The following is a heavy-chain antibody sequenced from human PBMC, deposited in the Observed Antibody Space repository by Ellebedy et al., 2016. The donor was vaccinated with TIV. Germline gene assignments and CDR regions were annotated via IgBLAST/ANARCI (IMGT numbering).Heavy chain of an antibody. V-gene: IGHV3-13*01. D-gene: IGHD5-18*01. J-gene: IGHJ4*02. CDR2: IGTAGDT. CDR1: GFTFRSYD. CDR3: ARVRFGDTAVDY. Sequence: GGSLRLSCAASGFTFRSYDMHWVRQATGKGLEWVSAIGTAGDTYYPSSVQGRFTISRENAKNSLYLQMNSLRAEDTAVYYCARVRFGDTAVDYWGQGTLVTVSS.